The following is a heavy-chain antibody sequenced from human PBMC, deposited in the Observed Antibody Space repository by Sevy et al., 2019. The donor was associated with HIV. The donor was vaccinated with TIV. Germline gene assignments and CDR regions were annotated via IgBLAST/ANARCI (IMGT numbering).Heavy chain of an antibody. D-gene: IGHD3-22*01. V-gene: IGHV1-24*01. CDR2: FDPEDGET. CDR1: GYTLTKLG. J-gene: IGHJ4*02. CDR3: ATTKDYYESSGSPFDY. Sequence: ASVKVSCKVSGYTLTKLGMHWVRQAPGKGLEWMGSFDPEDGETIYAQTFQGRLTMTEDTSTDTAYMDLSSLGSEDTAVYFCATTKDYYESSGSPFDYWGQGTVVTVSS.